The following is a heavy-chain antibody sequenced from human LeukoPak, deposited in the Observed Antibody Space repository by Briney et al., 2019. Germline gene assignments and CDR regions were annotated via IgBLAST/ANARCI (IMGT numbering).Heavy chain of an antibody. CDR1: GASISTYS. J-gene: IGHJ6*03. D-gene: IGHD5-24*01. CDR3: ARRRGDMTTIPDYHYYYMDV. V-gene: IGHV4-4*09. CDR2: IYLSGNT. Sequence: PSGTLSLTCTVSGASISTYSWSWIRQPPGKGLEWIGYIYLSGNTEIHPSLKSRGTISSDTSKNQFSLKLSSVTAAGTAVYYCARRRGDMTTIPDYHYYYMDVWGKGTTVTVSS.